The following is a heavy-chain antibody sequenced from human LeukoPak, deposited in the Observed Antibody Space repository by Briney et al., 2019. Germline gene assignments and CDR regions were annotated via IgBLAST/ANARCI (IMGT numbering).Heavy chain of an antibody. CDR2: IYTRGST. D-gene: IGHD3-10*01. CDR3: AREPWEMYGSGSYYIGDAFDI. CDR1: AGSISSGSYD. J-gene: IGHJ3*02. V-gene: IGHV4-61*02. Sequence: SETLSLTCTVSAGSISSGSYDCGWIRQPAWKGLEWIVRIYTRGSTNYNPSLTSRVPISVDTSRNESSPKLSSVTAADTAVYYCAREPWEMYGSGSYYIGDAFDIWGQGTMVTVPS.